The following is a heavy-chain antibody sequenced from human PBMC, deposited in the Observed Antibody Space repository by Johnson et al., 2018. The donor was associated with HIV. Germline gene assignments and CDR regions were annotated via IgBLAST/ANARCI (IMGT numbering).Heavy chain of an antibody. CDR2: ISYDGTNK. V-gene: IGHV3-30-3*01. Sequence: QVQLVESGGGVVRPGRSLRLSCAASGFTFSNYPMHWVRQAPGKGLEWVALISYDGTNKYYADSVKGRFTISRDNSKNTLYLQMNSLRAEDTAVYYCAREELEPDVFDIWGQGTMVTFSS. CDR1: GFTFSNYP. CDR3: AREELEPDVFDI. J-gene: IGHJ3*02. D-gene: IGHD1-1*01.